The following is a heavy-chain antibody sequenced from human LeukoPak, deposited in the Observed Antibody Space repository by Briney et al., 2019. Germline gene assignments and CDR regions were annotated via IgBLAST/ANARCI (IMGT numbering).Heavy chain of an antibody. J-gene: IGHJ2*01. V-gene: IGHV4-39*02. Sequence: SETLSLTCNVSGGSIISGRYYWVWIRQPPGKGLEWIGSVYYGGSAYSNPSLKSRVTISVDTSKNHFSLKLNSVTAADTSVYYCVRSNSGSSRFWYFGLWGRGALVPVSS. CDR2: VYYGGSA. D-gene: IGHD1-26*01. CDR3: VRSNSGSSRFWYFGL. CDR1: GGSIISGRYY.